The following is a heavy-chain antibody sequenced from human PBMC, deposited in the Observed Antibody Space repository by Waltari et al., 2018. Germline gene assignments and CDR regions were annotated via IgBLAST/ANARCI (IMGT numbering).Heavy chain of an antibody. D-gene: IGHD3-9*01. CDR2: IYTSGST. J-gene: IGHJ6*03. CDR3: ARDGDTIFRNHNRYYYYYMDV. Sequence: QVQLQESGPGLVKPSETLSLTCTVSGGSISSYYWSWIRQPPGKGLEWIGYIYTSGSTNYNPSRKSRVTISVDTSKNQFSLKLSSVTAADTAVYYCARDGDTIFRNHNRYYYYYMDVWGKGTTVTVSS. CDR1: GGSISSYY. V-gene: IGHV4-4*09.